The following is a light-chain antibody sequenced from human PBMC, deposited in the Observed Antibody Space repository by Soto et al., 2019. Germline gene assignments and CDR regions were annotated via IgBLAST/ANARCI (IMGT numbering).Light chain of an antibody. J-gene: IGKJ1*01. CDR2: GAF. Sequence: EIVLTQSPGTLSLSPGERATLSCRASQSVSSSDLAWYQQKPGQAPRLLIYGAFSRATGIPDRFSGSGSGTGFTLTISRLELEAFVVYYCQLYGSSTTFVQGTKVEIK. CDR3: QLYGSSTT. V-gene: IGKV3-20*01. CDR1: QSVSSSD.